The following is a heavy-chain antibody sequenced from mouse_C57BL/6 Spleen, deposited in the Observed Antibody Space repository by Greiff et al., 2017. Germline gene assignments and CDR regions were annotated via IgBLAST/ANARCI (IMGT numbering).Heavy chain of an antibody. D-gene: IGHD3-2*02. J-gene: IGHJ3*01. CDR2: IYPGDGDT. CDR3: ARGDSSGTGFAY. Sequence: LVESGAELVKPGASVKISCKASGYAFSSYWMNWVKQRPGKGLEWIGQIYPGDGDTNYNGQFKGKATLTADKSSSTAYMQLSSLTAEDSAVYFCARGDSSGTGFAYWGQGTLVTVSA. V-gene: IGHV1-80*01. CDR1: GYAFSSYW.